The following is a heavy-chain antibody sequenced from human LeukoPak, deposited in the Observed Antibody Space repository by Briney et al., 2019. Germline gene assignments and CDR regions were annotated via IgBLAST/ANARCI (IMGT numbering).Heavy chain of an antibody. CDR1: GFTFSSYS. J-gene: IGHJ5*02. D-gene: IGHD2-2*01. CDR3: ARSVVPAGAWFDP. Sequence: PGGSLRLSCAASGFTFSSYSMNWVRQAPGKGLEWVSSISSSSSYIYYADSVKGRFTISRDNARNSLYLEMNSLRADDTAMYFCARSVVPAGAWFDPWGQGTLVIVS. V-gene: IGHV3-21*01. CDR2: ISSSSSYI.